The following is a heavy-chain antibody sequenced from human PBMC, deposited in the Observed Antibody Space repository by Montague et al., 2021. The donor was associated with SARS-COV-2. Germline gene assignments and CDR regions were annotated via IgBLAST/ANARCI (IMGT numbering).Heavy chain of an antibody. CDR1: GGSVSSGDYS. Sequence: LRLSCAVSGGSVSSGDYSWFWIRERPGKGLEWIGHIHHSGNTYXNPSLESRATISGDRPKNQFSLRVTSVSAADTAVYSCASYRDYGDYYWGQGILVTVSS. V-gene: IGHV4-30-2*01. D-gene: IGHD4-17*01. J-gene: IGHJ4*02. CDR2: IHHSGNT. CDR3: ASYRDYGDYY.